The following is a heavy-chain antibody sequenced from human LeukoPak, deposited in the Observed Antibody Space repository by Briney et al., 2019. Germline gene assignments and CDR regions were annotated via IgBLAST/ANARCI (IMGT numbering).Heavy chain of an antibody. CDR2: ISYDGSNK. D-gene: IGHD2-2*01. V-gene: IGHV3-30-3*01. CDR3: ARPSQYCSSTSCSYFDY. J-gene: IGHJ4*02. Sequence: GGSLRLSCAASGFTFSNYALHWVRQAPGKGLEWVAVISYDGSNKYYADSVKGRFTISRDNSKNTLYLQMNSLRTEDTAVYYCARPSQYCSSTSCSYFDYWGQGTLDTVSS. CDR1: GFTFSNYA.